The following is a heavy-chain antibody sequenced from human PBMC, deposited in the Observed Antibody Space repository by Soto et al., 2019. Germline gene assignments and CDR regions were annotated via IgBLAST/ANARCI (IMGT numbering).Heavy chain of an antibody. D-gene: IGHD3-9*01. CDR3: ARVWVLTGYYAHADYYYYGMDV. CDR1: GGSISSGGYY. Sequence: SETLSLTCTVSGGSISSGGYYWSWIRQHPGKGLEWIGYIYYSGSTYYNPSLKSRVTISVDTSKNQFSLKLSSVTAADTAVYYCARVWVLTGYYAHADYYYYGMDVWGQGTTVTVSS. V-gene: IGHV4-31*03. CDR2: IYYSGST. J-gene: IGHJ6*02.